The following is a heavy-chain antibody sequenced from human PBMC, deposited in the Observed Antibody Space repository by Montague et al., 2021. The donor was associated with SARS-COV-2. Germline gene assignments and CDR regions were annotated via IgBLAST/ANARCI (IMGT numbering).Heavy chain of an antibody. CDR3: ARQKLNSRSTDNYYYDMDV. D-gene: IGHD2/OR15-2a*01. CDR2: DSHSAGS. CDR1: GGSISSCSHY. V-gene: IGHV4-39*01. J-gene: IGHJ6*02. Sequence: SETLSLTCAVSGGSISSCSHYWGRLCPPTGQGLVWNGSDSHSAGSYYSPHLRLPVSIFIDTYNNQFSLRLNSVTAADTAMYFCARQKLNSRSTDNYYYDMDVWGQGTTVSVSS.